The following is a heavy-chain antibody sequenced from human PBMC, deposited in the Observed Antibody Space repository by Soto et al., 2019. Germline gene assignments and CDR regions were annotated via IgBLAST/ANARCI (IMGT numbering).Heavy chain of an antibody. CDR1: EFTFSNYA. D-gene: IGHD3-3*01. V-gene: IGHV3-23*01. CDR2: ISDNGGTT. CDR3: GKSPEPVVVFFGM. Sequence: GGSLRLSCAASEFTFSNYAMSWVRQAPGKGLEWVSSISDNGGTTYYADSVKGRFTISRDNSKNTLYLQMNSLRAEDTAVYYWGKSPEPVVVFFGMWGRGTQVPGPS. J-gene: IGHJ4*02.